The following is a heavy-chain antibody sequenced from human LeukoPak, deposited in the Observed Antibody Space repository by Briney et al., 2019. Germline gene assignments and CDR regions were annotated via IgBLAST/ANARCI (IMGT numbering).Heavy chain of an antibody. CDR1: GYTFTSYG. J-gene: IGHJ6*02. CDR3: ASGASERLYYYDPSTYYYGMDV. D-gene: IGHD3-22*01. CDR2: ISAYNGNT. Sequence: GASVKVSCKASGYTFTSYGISWVRQAPGQGLEWMGWISAYNGNTNYAQKLQGRVTMTTDTSTSTAYMEPRSLRSDDTAVYYCASGASERLYYYDPSTYYYGMDVWGQGTTVTVSS. V-gene: IGHV1-18*01.